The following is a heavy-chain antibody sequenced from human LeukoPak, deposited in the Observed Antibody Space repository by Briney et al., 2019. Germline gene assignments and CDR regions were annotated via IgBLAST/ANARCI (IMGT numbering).Heavy chain of an antibody. CDR1: GYTFTSYA. V-gene: IGHV1-3*01. CDR2: INAGNGNT. D-gene: IGHD2-15*01. J-gene: IGHJ4*02. CDR3: ARDLYCSGGSCYLFDY. Sequence: ASVKVSCKASGYTFTSYAMHWVRQAPGQRLEWMGWINAGNGNTKYSQKFQGRVTITRDTSASTAYMELSSLGSEDTAVYYCARDLYCSGGSCYLFDYWGQGTLVTVSS.